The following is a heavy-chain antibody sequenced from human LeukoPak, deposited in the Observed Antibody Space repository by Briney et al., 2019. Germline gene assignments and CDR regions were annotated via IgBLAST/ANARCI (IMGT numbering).Heavy chain of an antibody. D-gene: IGHD6-13*01. CDR3: AREAEYSSSWYTPYYYYMDV. CDR1: GGSFSGYY. J-gene: IGHJ6*03. CDR2: INHSGST. Sequence: SETLSLTCAVYGGSFSGYYWSWIRQPPGKGLEWIGEINHSGSTNYNPSLKSRVTISVDTSKNQFSLKLSSVTAADTAVYYCAREAEYSSSWYTPYYYYMDVWGKGTTVTVSS. V-gene: IGHV4-34*01.